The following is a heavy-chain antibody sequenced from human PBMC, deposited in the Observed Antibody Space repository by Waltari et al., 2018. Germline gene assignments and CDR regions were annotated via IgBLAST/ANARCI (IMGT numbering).Heavy chain of an antibody. CDR3: ALWESGWRAFRF. Sequence: QVQLQESGPGLVKSSETLSLTCTVSGVSVSGYFWNWIRQAPGKGPEWIGYIRHTGDPKTKPSRKSRVTMSVDTSRNDFSLRLSSVTAADTAVYYCALWESGWRAFRFWGQGTLGTVSS. CDR2: IRHTGDP. CDR1: GVSVSGYF. D-gene: IGHD6-19*01. V-gene: IGHV4-59*08. J-gene: IGHJ4*03.